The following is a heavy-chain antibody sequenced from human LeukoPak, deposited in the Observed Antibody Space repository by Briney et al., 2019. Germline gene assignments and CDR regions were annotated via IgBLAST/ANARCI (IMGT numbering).Heavy chain of an antibody. CDR3: ARGLAYSSSPCDY. J-gene: IGHJ4*01. D-gene: IGHD6-13*01. V-gene: IGHV3-48*02. CDR2: VSSSSGTM. CDR1: GFTFSNYS. Sequence: PGGALRLSCAVSGFTFSNYSMNWVRQAPRKGLEWVSYVSSSSGTMYYADSVKGRFTISRDNAKNSLFLQISSLRDEDTAVYYCARGLAYSSSPCDYWGRGTLVTVSS.